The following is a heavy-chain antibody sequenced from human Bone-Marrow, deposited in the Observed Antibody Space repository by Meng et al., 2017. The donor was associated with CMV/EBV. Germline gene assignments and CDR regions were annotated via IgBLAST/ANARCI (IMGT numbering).Heavy chain of an antibody. CDR1: GDSVSSNSAS. V-gene: IGHV6-1*01. CDR3: ARGSDYDFWSGYYMGNYFDS. Sequence: SETLSLTCAISGDSVSSNSASWNWIRQSPSRGLEWLGRTYSRVQWYNDYAVSVKSRININPATSKNQFSLQLNAVTPEDTAVYYCARGSDYDFWSGYYMGNYFDSWGQGTLVTVSS. D-gene: IGHD3-3*01. CDR2: TYSRVQWYN. J-gene: IGHJ4*02.